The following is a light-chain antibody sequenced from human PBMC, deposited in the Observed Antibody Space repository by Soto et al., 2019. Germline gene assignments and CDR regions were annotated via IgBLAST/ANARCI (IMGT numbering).Light chain of an antibody. CDR1: QSVSSY. Sequence: EIVLTQSPATLSLXPGERASLSCRASQSVSSYLAWYQQKPGQAPRLLIYDASNRATGIPARFSGSGSVTDFTLTISSLEPEDFAVYYCQQRSNWATFGPGTKVDIK. CDR3: QQRSNWAT. J-gene: IGKJ3*01. CDR2: DAS. V-gene: IGKV3-11*01.